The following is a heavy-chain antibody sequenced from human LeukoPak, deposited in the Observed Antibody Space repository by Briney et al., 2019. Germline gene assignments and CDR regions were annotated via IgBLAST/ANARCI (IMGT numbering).Heavy chain of an antibody. J-gene: IGHJ4*02. CDR3: AKDQSQYSSSYLDY. CDR2: IWYDGSNK. Sequence: PGRSLRLSCAASGFTFSSYGMHWVRQAPGKGLEWVAVIWYDGSNKYYVDSVKGRFTISRDNSKNTLYLQMNSLRAEDTAVYYCAKDQSQYSSSYLDYWGQGTLVTVSS. CDR1: GFTFSSYG. D-gene: IGHD6-6*01. V-gene: IGHV3-33*06.